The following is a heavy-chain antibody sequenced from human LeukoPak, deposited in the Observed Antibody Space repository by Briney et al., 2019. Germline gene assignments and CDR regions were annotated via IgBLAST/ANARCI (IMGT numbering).Heavy chain of an antibody. CDR1: GSSFTSYW. Sequence: RGAPLQISCKGSGSSFTSYWIGWVRPLPGKGLEWMGIIYPGGSDTRYSPSFQGQVTISADKSISTAYLQWSSLKASDTAMYYCARSSLWFGELLPGYYYYGMDVWGQGTTVTVSS. J-gene: IGHJ6*02. V-gene: IGHV5-51*01. CDR2: IYPGGSDT. CDR3: ARSSLWFGELLPGYYYYGMDV. D-gene: IGHD3-10*01.